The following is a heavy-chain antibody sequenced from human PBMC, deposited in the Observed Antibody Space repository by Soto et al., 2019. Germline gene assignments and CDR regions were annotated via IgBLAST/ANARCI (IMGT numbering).Heavy chain of an antibody. V-gene: IGHV3-30*03. J-gene: IGHJ4*02. Sequence: QVQLVESGGGVVQPGRSLRLSCAASGFTFSSYGMHWVRQAPGKGLEWVAVISYDGSNKYYADSVKGRFTISRDNSKNTLYLQMNSLRAEDTAVYYCATIGYCSGGSCYSTGDYWGQGTLVTVSS. CDR3: ATIGYCSGGSCYSTGDY. D-gene: IGHD2-15*01. CDR1: GFTFSSYG. CDR2: ISYDGSNK.